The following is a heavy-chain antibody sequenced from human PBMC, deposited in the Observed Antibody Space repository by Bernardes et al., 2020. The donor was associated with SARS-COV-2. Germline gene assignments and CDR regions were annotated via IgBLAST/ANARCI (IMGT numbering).Heavy chain of an antibody. V-gene: IGHV4-59*01. CDR1: GGSLGSYY. D-gene: IGHD3-10*01. Sequence: SETLSLTCTVSGGSLGSYYWAWIRQPPGQGLEWIGYIYYSGTTNYNPSLKSRVTISVDRSQNQFSLNLSSVTPADTAVYYCARDLSHLVRRGFDLWGRGTLVGVSS. CDR2: IYYSGTT. CDR3: ARDLSHLVRRGFDL. J-gene: IGHJ2*01.